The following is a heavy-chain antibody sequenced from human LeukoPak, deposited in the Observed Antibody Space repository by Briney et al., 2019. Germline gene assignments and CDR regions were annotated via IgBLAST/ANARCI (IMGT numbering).Heavy chain of an antibody. Sequence: ATVKVSCKASGYTFTSYGISWVRQAPGQGLEWMGWISAYNGNTNYAQKLQGRVTMTTDTSTSTAYMELRSLRSDDTAVYYCARALDFWSGYSYNWFDPWGQGTLVTVSS. J-gene: IGHJ5*02. CDR3: ARALDFWSGYSYNWFDP. CDR2: ISAYNGNT. D-gene: IGHD3-3*01. V-gene: IGHV1-18*01. CDR1: GYTFTSYG.